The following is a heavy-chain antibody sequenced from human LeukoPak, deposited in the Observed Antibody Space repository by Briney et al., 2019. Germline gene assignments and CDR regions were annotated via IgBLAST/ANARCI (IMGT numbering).Heavy chain of an antibody. CDR2: IYHSGST. J-gene: IGHJ6*02. Sequence: KTSVTLSLTCAVSGVSISSGCYSWSWIPQPKGRVLVWRVYIYHSGSTYYNPSLKSRVTISADRSKNQFSLKLSSVTAVDTAVYYCAKRTVGYYYYGMDVWGQGTTVTVSS. CDR1: GVSISSGCYS. CDR3: AKRTVGYYYYGMDV. V-gene: IGHV4-30-2*01. D-gene: IGHD4-23*01.